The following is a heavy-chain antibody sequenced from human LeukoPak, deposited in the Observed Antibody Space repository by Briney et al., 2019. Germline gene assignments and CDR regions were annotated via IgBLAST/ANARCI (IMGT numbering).Heavy chain of an antibody. V-gene: IGHV3-15*01. CDR1: GFIFSNAW. CDR3: IVSYYSSGYYGLDY. D-gene: IGHD3-22*01. CDR2: SKRKTDGGTK. Sequence: AGGSLRLSCAASGFIFSNAWMTWVRQAPGKGLEWVGRSKRKTDGGTKDNDYGAPAKGRFTISRDDSISTVYLQMSSLKTEDTAVYYCIVSYYSSGYYGLDYWGQGTLVTVSS. J-gene: IGHJ4*02.